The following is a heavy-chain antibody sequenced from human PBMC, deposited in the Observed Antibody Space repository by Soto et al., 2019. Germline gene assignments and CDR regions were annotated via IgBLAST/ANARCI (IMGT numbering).Heavy chain of an antibody. J-gene: IGHJ5*02. V-gene: IGHV5-10-1*01. CDR1: GYSFTSYW. Sequence: PGESLKISCKGSGYSFTSYWISWVRQMPGKGLEWMGRIDPSDSYTNYSPSFQGHVTISADKSISTAYLQWSSLKASDTAMYYCARQISGIAAAGTYVSDWFDPWGQGTLVTVSS. CDR2: IDPSDSYT. D-gene: IGHD6-13*01. CDR3: ARQISGIAAAGTYVSDWFDP.